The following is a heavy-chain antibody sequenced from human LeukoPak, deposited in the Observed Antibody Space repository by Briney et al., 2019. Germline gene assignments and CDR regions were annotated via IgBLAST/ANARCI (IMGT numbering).Heavy chain of an antibody. J-gene: IGHJ4*02. Sequence: GGSLRLSCETSGFTFSDSAMSWVRQASGRGLEWVSLISASGGNSYYADSVKGRFTVSRDSSKNTLHLQMNSLRAEDTAVYYCVKKGLGYCSNGVCHFDYWGQGTLVTVSS. CDR2: ISASGGNS. D-gene: IGHD2-8*01. CDR1: GFTFSDSA. CDR3: VKKGLGYCSNGVCHFDY. V-gene: IGHV3-23*01.